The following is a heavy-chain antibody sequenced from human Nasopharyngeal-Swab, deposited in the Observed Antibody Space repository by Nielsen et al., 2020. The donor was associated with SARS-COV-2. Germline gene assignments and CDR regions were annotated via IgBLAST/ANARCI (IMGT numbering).Heavy chain of an antibody. Sequence: SVKVSCKASGGTFSSYAISWVGQAPGQGLEWMGRIIPILGIANYAQKFQGRVTITADKSTSTAYMELSSLRSEDTAVYYCARESPYGDYLGWFDPWGQGTLVTVSS. D-gene: IGHD4-17*01. V-gene: IGHV1-69*04. CDR1: GGTFSSYA. J-gene: IGHJ5*02. CDR3: ARESPYGDYLGWFDP. CDR2: IIPILGIA.